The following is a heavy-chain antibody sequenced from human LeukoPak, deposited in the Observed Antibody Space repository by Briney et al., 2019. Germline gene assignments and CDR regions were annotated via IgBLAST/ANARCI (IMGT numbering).Heavy chain of an antibody. CDR2: ISYDGSNK. Sequence: GGSLRLSCAASGFTFSSYAMHWVRQAPGKGLEWVAVISYDGSNKYYADSVKGRFTISRDNSKNTLYLQMNSLRAEDTAVYYCASRTPYYDSSGYYLHGAFDIRGQGTMVTVSS. J-gene: IGHJ3*02. V-gene: IGHV3-30*04. CDR3: ASRTPYYDSSGYYLHGAFDI. D-gene: IGHD3-22*01. CDR1: GFTFSSYA.